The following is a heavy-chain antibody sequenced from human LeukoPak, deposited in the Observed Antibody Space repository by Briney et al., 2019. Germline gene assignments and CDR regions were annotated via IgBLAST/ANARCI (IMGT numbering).Heavy chain of an antibody. CDR1: GGSISSYY. V-gene: IGHV4-4*07. J-gene: IGHJ4*02. Sequence: PSXXLSLTCTVSGGSISSYYWSWIRQPAGKGLEWIGRIYTSGSTNYNPSLKSRVTMSVDTSENQFSLKLSSVTAADTAVYYCARDYYDNNFDYWGQGTLVTVSS. D-gene: IGHD3-22*01. CDR3: ARDYYDNNFDY. CDR2: IYTSGST.